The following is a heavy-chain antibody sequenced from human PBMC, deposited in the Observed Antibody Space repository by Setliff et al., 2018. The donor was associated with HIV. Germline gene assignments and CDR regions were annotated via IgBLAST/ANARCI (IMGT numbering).Heavy chain of an antibody. CDR2: INTDSANT. D-gene: IGHD3-3*01. V-gene: IGHV1-18*01. J-gene: IGHJ5*02. CDR1: GYTFNNYG. CDR3: ARDPTAPSVTLFGVAGGTYWFDP. Sequence: ASVKVSCKALGYTFNNYGVTWVRQAPGQGLEWVGWINTDSANTNYAQKFLGRVTMTTDTSTNTVYMDLRSLKSDDTAVYYCARDPTAPSVTLFGVAGGTYWFDPWGQGTLVTVPQ.